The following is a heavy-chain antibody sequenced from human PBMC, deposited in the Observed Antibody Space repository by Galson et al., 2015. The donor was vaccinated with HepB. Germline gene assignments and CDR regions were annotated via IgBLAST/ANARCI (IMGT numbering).Heavy chain of an antibody. J-gene: IGHJ6*02. V-gene: IGHV3-21*01. CDR1: GFTFSSYS. CDR3: ARDLLGGYDFWSGYYNTGMDV. CDR2: ISSSSSYI. Sequence: LRLSCAASGFTFSSYSMNWVRQAPGKGLEWVSSISSSSSYIYYADSVKGRFTISRDNAKNSLYLQMNSLRAEDTAVYYCARDLLGGYDFWSGYYNTGMDVWGQGTTVTVSS. D-gene: IGHD3-3*01.